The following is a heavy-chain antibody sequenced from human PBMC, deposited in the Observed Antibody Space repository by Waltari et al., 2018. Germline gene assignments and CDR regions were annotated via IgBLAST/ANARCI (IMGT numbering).Heavy chain of an antibody. D-gene: IGHD1-26*01. CDR1: GFTSTDHY. CDR3: VRDKSGGYYDY. CDR2: IRNRARSFTT. J-gene: IGHJ4*02. V-gene: IGHV3-72*01. Sequence: EVQVVESGGGLVQPGGSLRLSCAASGFTSTDHYMNWVRQAPGKGLGWVGLIRNRARSFTTDYAASVEGRFAISRDDSKNLLYLQMNSLKTEDTAVDYCVRDKSGGYYDYWGQGTLVTVSS.